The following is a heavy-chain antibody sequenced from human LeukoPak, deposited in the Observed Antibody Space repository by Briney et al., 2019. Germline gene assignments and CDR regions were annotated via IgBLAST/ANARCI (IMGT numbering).Heavy chain of an antibody. D-gene: IGHD3-3*01. CDR1: GYSFSDSW. CDR3: ARNVMSNYDFWSGYTLGFDY. J-gene: IGHJ4*02. V-gene: IGHV5-51*01. Sequence: GESLKISCKGSGYSFSDSWIGWVRQMPGKGLEWMGIIYPGDSDTRYSPSFQGQVTISADKSISTAYLQWSSLKASDTAMYYCARNVMSNYDFWSGYTLGFDYWGQGTLVTVSS. CDR2: IYPGDSDT.